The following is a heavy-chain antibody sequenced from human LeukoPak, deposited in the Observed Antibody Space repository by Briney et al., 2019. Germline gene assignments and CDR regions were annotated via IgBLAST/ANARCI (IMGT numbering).Heavy chain of an antibody. Sequence: GGSLRLSCAASGFTVSSNYMSWVRQAPGKGLEWVSVIYSGGSTYYADSVKGRFTISRDNSKNTLYLQMNSLRAEDTAVYYCARAWESQLSGYWGQGTLVTVSS. J-gene: IGHJ4*02. CDR1: GFTVSSNY. D-gene: IGHD1-26*01. CDR2: IYSGGST. V-gene: IGHV3-53*01. CDR3: ARAWESQLSGY.